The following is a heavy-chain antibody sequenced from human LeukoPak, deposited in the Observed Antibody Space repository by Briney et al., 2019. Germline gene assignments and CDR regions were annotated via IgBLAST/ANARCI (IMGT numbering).Heavy chain of an antibody. CDR1: GGSFSGYY. V-gene: IGHV4-34*01. Sequence: PSETLSLTCAVYGGSFSGYYWSWIRQPPGKGLEWIGEINHSGSTNYNPSLKSRVTISVDTSKNQFSLKLSSVTAADTAVYYCAREISGIDYRGQGTLVTVSS. CDR2: INHSGST. CDR3: AREISGIDY. D-gene: IGHD6-13*01. J-gene: IGHJ4*02.